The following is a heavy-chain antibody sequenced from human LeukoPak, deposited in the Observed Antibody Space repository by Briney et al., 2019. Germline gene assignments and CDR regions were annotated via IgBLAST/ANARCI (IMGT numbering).Heavy chain of an antibody. V-gene: IGHV3-48*03. CDR1: GFTFSSSE. J-gene: IGHJ6*03. CDR3: ARVLRYCSGGNCYSGGLGYMDV. Sequence: PGGSLRVSCAASGFTFSSSEMNWVRQAPGKGLEGVSYISSSGSAIYYADSVKGRFTISRDNAKNSLFLQMNSLRAEDTAVYYCARVLRYCSGGNCYSGGLGYMDVWGKGTTVTISS. D-gene: IGHD2-15*01. CDR2: ISSSGSAI.